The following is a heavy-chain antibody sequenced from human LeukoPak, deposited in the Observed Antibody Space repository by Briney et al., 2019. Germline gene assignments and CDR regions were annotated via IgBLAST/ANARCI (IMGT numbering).Heavy chain of an antibody. CDR3: ARDGAYSYTY. CDR2: IWHDGNNK. Sequence: GGSLRPSCAASGFNFNDYGMHWVRQAPGKGLEWVAIIWHDGNNKYYADSVRGRFTISRDNSKNTLYLEMNSLRAEDTAMYYCARDGAYSYTYWGQGTLVIVSS. V-gene: IGHV3-33*01. CDR1: GFNFNDYG. J-gene: IGHJ4*02. D-gene: IGHD5-18*01.